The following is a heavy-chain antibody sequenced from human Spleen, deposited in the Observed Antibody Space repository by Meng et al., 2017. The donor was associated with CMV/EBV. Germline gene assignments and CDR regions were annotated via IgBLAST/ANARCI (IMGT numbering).Heavy chain of an antibody. CDR3: ASAVAMACFDY. CDR2: MSPNSGGT. D-gene: IGHD5-18*01. V-gene: IGHV1-2*02. Sequence: QGQLVQCGGEGKKPGAYVKVSCKASRYIFTSYDINWVRQATGQGLEWLGWMSPNSGGTNYAQKFQGRVTMTRDTSISTAYMELSRLRSDDTAVYYCASAVAMACFDYWGQGTLVTVSS. CDR1: RYIFTSYD. J-gene: IGHJ4*02.